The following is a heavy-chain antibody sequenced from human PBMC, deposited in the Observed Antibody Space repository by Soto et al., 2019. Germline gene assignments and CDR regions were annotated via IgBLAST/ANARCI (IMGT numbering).Heavy chain of an antibody. J-gene: IGHJ4*02. CDR1: GFNFNYYS. V-gene: IGHV3-48*02. CDR3: ATDLSVGLIKKPFDY. D-gene: IGHD3-10*01. CDR2: ISSGSSTI. Sequence: PGGSLRLSCTASGFNFNYYSLNWVRQRPGKGLEWVAHISSGSSTINYADSVRSRFTISRDDAKDSLYLQMNSLRDEDTAIYYCATDLSVGLIKKPFDYWGPGTQVTVAS.